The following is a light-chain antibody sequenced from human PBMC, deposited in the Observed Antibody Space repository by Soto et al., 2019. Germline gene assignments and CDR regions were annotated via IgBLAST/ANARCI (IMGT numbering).Light chain of an antibody. Sequence: DIQMTQSPSSLSASVGDRVTITCQASQDISNYLNWYQQKPGKAPKLLIYDASNLETGVPSRFSGSGSGTDYTFTISSLQPEDIATYYCQQNENLLTFGGGTKVEIK. CDR1: QDISNY. V-gene: IGKV1-33*01. CDR3: QQNENLLT. CDR2: DAS. J-gene: IGKJ4*01.